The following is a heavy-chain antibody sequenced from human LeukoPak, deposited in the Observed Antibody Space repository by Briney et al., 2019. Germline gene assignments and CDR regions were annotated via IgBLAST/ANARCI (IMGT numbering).Heavy chain of an antibody. CDR2: ISSSSSYI. D-gene: IGHD2-2*01. CDR1: GFTFSSYS. J-gene: IGHJ4*02. Sequence: GGSLRLSCAASGFTFSSYSMNWVRQAPGKGLEWVSSISSSSSYIYYADSVKGRFTISRDNSKNSLYLQMNSLRTEDTALYYCAKEGPAAVFDYWGQGTLVTVSS. V-gene: IGHV3-21*04. CDR3: AKEGPAAVFDY.